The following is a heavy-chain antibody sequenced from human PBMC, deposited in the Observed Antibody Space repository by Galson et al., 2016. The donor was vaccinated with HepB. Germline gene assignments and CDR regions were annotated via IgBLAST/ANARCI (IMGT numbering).Heavy chain of an antibody. Sequence: SLRLSCAGSRFSFSDYYMIWIRQTPGKGLECISYISNSGSTIYYADSVKGRFTISRDNAKNSLYLQMNSLRADDTAVYYCARAHLYLGEFALLLDRFDPWGQGTLVTVSS. V-gene: IGHV3-11*01. CDR2: ISNSGSTI. D-gene: IGHD3-16*01. CDR3: ARAHLYLGEFALLLDRFDP. CDR1: RFSFSDYY. J-gene: IGHJ5*02.